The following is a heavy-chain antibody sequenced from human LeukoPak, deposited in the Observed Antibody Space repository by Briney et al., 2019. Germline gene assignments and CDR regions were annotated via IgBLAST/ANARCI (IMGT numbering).Heavy chain of an antibody. J-gene: IGHJ4*02. CDR1: GGSFSGFY. D-gene: IGHD4-23*01. CDR3: ARDPRGVTPDY. Sequence: SETLSLTCAVYGGSFSGFYWSWIRQPPGKGLELIGEINQSGGTNYNPSLKSRVTISVDASKNQFSLKLRSVTAADTAVYYCARDPRGVTPDYWGQGILVTVSS. CDR2: INQSGGT. V-gene: IGHV4-34*01.